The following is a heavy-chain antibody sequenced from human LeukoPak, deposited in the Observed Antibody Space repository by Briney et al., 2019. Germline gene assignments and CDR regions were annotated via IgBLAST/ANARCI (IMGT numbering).Heavy chain of an antibody. Sequence: SETLSLTCTVSGCSISSYYWSWIRQPAGKGLEWIGRIYTSGSTNYNPSLKSRVTMSVDTSKNQFSLKLSSVTAADTAVYYCARVGTAPYYYYGMDVWGQGTTVTVSS. J-gene: IGHJ6*02. CDR3: ARVGTAPYYYYGMDV. CDR1: GCSISSYY. V-gene: IGHV4-4*07. D-gene: IGHD5-18*01. CDR2: IYTSGST.